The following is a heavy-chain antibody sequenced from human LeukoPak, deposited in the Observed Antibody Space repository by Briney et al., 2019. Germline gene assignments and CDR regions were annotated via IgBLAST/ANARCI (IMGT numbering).Heavy chain of an antibody. D-gene: IGHD4-17*01. J-gene: IGHJ4*02. Sequence: GGSLRLSCAASGFTFSSYAMSWVRQAPGKGLEWVSAISGSGGSTYYADSVKGRFTISRDNSKNTLYLQMNSLRADDTAVYYRAKDPFGTVTTFDYWGQGTLVTVSS. CDR3: AKDPFGTVTTFDY. V-gene: IGHV3-23*01. CDR2: ISGSGGST. CDR1: GFTFSSYA.